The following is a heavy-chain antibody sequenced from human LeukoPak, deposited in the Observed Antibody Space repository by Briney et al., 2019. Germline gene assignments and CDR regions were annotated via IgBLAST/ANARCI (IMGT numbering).Heavy chain of an antibody. J-gene: IGHJ4*02. Sequence: GASVKVSCKASGYTFTGYFMHWVRQAPGQGLDWMGRINPNSGGTNYAQDFQGRVTMTRDTSINTAYMELSRLTSDDTAVYYCARDLSSTSNWELDYWGQGTLVTVSS. CDR1: GYTFTGYF. CDR2: INPNSGGT. V-gene: IGHV1-2*06. D-gene: IGHD1-26*01. CDR3: ARDLSSTSNWELDY.